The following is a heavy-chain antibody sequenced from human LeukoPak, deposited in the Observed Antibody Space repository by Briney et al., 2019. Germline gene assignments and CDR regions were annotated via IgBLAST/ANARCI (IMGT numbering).Heavy chain of an antibody. CDR3: ASVIAGVTTDY. CDR2: INPNSGDT. J-gene: IGHJ4*02. Sequence: ASVKVSCKASGYTFTYYYIHWVRQAPGQGLEWMGWINPNSGDTNFAQKFQGRVTMTRDTSISTAYMELSRLRSDDTAVYYCASVIAGVTTDYWGQGTLVTVSS. D-gene: IGHD1-26*01. V-gene: IGHV1-2*02. CDR1: GYTFTYYY.